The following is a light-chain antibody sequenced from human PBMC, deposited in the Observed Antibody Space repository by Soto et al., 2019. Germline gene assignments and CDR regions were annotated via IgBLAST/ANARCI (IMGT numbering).Light chain of an antibody. J-gene: IGKJ5*01. V-gene: IGKV3-20*01. CDR1: QTVSGHL. CDR3: QQYGRFPIT. CDR2: GTS. Sequence: IVLTQSPGTLSFSPGETATLSCRASQTVSGHLLVWYQQKRGQTPRLLLFGTSNRATGIPDRFSGSGSGTDFTLTINRLDPEEFAGYYCQQYGRFPITLGQGTRLEI.